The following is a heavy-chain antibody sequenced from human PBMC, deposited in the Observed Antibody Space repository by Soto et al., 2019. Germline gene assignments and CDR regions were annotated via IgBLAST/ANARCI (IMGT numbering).Heavy chain of an antibody. D-gene: IGHD5-18*01. CDR1: GYNFATYW. J-gene: IGHJ6*02. CDR3: ARGSRTGYTYGQYYYYSGMDV. CDR2: IYVGDSDA. Sequence: GESLKISCKGSGYNFATYWIAWVRQMPGKGLEGMGVIYVGDSDARYSPSFQGQVTISADRSITTAYLQWRSLKASDTAIYYCARGSRTGYTYGQYYYYSGMDVWGQGTTVTVS. V-gene: IGHV5-51*01.